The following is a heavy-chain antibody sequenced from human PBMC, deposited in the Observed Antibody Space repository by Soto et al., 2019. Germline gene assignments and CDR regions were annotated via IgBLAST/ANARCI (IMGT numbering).Heavy chain of an antibody. CDR1: GFTFSSYW. J-gene: IGHJ4*02. D-gene: IGHD1-26*01. CDR2: INTDGSYT. V-gene: IGHV3-74*01. Sequence: GGSLRLSCASSGFTFSSYWMHWVRQGPGTGLVWVSHINTDGSYTSYADSVNGRFTISRDNAKNTLYLQVDSLRAEDTAVYYCARDLSGSQGYWGQGTLVTVSS. CDR3: ARDLSGSQGY.